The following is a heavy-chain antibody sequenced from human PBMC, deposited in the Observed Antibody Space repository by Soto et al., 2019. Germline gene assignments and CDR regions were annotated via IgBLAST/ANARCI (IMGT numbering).Heavy chain of an antibody. D-gene: IGHD5-12*01. CDR2: IIPIFGTA. J-gene: IGHJ6*02. Sequence: AVKVSCKASGGTFSSYAISWVRQAPGHGLEWMGGIIPIFGTANYAQKFQGRVTITADESTSTAYMELSSLRSEDTAVYYCARDARRRDGYNEGGMDVWGQGTTVTVSS. CDR3: ARDARRRDGYNEGGMDV. CDR1: GGTFSSYA. V-gene: IGHV1-69*01.